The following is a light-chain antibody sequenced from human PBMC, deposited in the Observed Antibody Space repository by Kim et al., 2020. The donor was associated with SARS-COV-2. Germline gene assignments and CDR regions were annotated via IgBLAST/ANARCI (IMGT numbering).Light chain of an antibody. Sequence: GDRVTITCRSTQNVDNWFAWFQQKPGQAPRLLIHDASTLEDRVPSRFSGSGSGTEFSLTISGLQADAFVTYPCQQHYSFWTFG. CDR3: QQHYSFWT. CDR1: QNVDNW. J-gene: IGKJ1*01. V-gene: IGKV1-5*01. CDR2: DAS.